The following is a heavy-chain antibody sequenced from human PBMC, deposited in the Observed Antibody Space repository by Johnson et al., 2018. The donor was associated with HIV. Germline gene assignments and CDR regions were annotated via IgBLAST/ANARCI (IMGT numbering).Heavy chain of an antibody. V-gene: IGHV3-15*01. D-gene: IGHD4-11*01. CDR1: GFTFSNAW. CDR2: IKSKTDGGTT. CDR3: ARDDYRHAFDI. J-gene: IGHJ3*02. Sequence: VQLVESGGGLVQPGGSLRLSCAASGFTFSNAWMSWVRQAPGKGLEWVGRIKSKTDGGTTDYAAPVKGRFTISRDNSKNTLYLQMNSLRAEDTAVYYCARDDYRHAFDIWGQGTMVTVSS.